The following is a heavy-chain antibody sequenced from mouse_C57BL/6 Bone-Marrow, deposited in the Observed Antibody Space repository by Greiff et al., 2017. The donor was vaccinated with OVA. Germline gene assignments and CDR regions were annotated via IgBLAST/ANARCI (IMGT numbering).Heavy chain of an antibody. Sequence: EVQVVESGGGLVQPGGSLKLSCAASGIDFSRYWMSWVRRAPGKGLEWIGEINPDSSTINYAPSLKDKFIISRDNAKNTLYLQMSKVRSEDTALYYCAREGLTTVVPHWYFDVWGTGTTVTVSS. CDR3: AREGLTTVVPHWYFDV. CDR2: INPDSSTI. CDR1: GIDFSRYW. D-gene: IGHD1-1*01. J-gene: IGHJ1*03. V-gene: IGHV4-1*01.